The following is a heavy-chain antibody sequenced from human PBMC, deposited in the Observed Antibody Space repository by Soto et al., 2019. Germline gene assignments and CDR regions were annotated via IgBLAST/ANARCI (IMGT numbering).Heavy chain of an antibody. Sequence: PSETLSLTCAVYGGSISSYYWSWIRQPPGKGLEWIGCIYNTWSTNYNPSLKSRVAISIDTSRNQSSLSLNSVTAADTVLYYCTRHEGGAAADRPLDYWGQGTLVTVSS. CDR3: TRHEGGAAADRPLDY. CDR2: IYNTWST. J-gene: IGHJ4*02. D-gene: IGHD6-13*01. V-gene: IGHV4-59*08. CDR1: GGSISSYY.